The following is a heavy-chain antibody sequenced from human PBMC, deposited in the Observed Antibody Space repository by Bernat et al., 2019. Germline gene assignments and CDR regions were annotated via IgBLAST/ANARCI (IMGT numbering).Heavy chain of an antibody. D-gene: IGHD1-26*01. V-gene: IGHV3-30*01. J-gene: IGHJ5*02. CDR2: ISYDGSNK. CDR1: GFTFSSYA. Sequence: QVQLVESGGGVVQPGRSLRLSCAASGFTFSSYAMHWVRQAPGKGLEWVAVISYDGSNKYYADSVKGRFTISRDNSKNTLYLQMNSLRAEDTAVYYCARDSDKGDPPTDTWGQGTLVTVSS. CDR3: ARDSDKGDPPTDT.